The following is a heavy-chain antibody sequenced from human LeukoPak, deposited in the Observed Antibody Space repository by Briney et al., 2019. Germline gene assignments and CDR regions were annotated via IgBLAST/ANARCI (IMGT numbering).Heavy chain of an antibody. CDR2: TNPDGSIK. V-gene: IGHV3-7*01. J-gene: IGHJ4*02. Sequence: GGSLRLSCAASGFIFGGYWMSWVRQAPGKGLEWVANTNPDGSIKYYVDSVNGRFTISRDNAKNSLYLQMNSLRAEDTAVYYCVSGFLQWLYWGQGTLVTVSS. D-gene: IGHD3-3*01. CDR1: GFIFGGYW. CDR3: VSGFLQWLY.